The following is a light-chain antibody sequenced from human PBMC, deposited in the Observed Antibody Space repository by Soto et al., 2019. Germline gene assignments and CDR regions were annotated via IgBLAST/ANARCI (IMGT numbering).Light chain of an antibody. V-gene: IGKV3-20*01. CDR3: QQYGSSP. J-gene: IGKJ1*01. CDR2: GAS. CDR1: QSVSSSY. Sequence: EIVLTQSPGTLSLSPGERATLSCRASQSVSSSYLAWYQQKPGQAPRLLIYGASSRATGIPDRFSGSGSGTDFTLTISILEPEDFAVYYCQQYGSSPFGQGTKVEIK.